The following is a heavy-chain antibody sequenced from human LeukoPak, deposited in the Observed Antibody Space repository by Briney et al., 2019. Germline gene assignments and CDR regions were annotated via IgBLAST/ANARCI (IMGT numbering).Heavy chain of an antibody. J-gene: IGHJ6*03. CDR1: GFTFSSFE. V-gene: IGHV3-48*03. CDR3: ARDRNYYYYMDV. CDR2: ISSGGTTI. Sequence: GGSLRLSCAASGFTFSSFEMNWVRQAPGKGLEWLSYISSGGTTIYYADSVKGRFTISRDNAKNSLYLQMNSLRAEDTAVYYCARDRNYYYYMDVWGKGTTVTVSS.